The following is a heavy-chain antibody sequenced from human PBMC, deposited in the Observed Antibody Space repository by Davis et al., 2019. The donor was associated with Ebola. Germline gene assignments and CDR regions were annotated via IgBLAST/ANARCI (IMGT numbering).Heavy chain of an antibody. Sequence: GESLKISCAASGFTFINFAMNWVRPAPGKGLEWVSAISNNGVRAYYADSVKGRFTISRDNSKKILYLQLNSLRVEDTAQYYCAMRAVGAAGYYQFYYGLDVWGRGTTVTVSS. J-gene: IGHJ6*02. D-gene: IGHD1-26*01. CDR3: AMRAVGAAGYYQFYYGLDV. V-gene: IGHV3-23*01. CDR1: GFTFINFA. CDR2: ISNNGVRA.